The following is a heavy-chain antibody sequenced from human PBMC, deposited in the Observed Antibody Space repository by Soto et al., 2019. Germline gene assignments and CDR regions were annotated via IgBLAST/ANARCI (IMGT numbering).Heavy chain of an antibody. Sequence: QVQLVESGGGVVQPVRSLRLSCAVSGFTFSSYGMHWVRQAPGKGLGWVAVIWYDGSNKYCADSVKGRFTISRDTSKNTLYLQMNSLRAEDTAVYYCARDYGLITLDYWGQGTLVTVSS. CDR2: IWYDGSNK. CDR3: ARDYGLITLDY. J-gene: IGHJ4*02. V-gene: IGHV3-33*01. CDR1: GFTFSSYG. D-gene: IGHD3-22*01.